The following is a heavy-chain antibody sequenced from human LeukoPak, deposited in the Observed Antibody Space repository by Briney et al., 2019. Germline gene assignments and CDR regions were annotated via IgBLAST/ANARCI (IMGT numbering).Heavy chain of an antibody. D-gene: IGHD2-21*02. CDR1: GYTFTSYD. CDR3: ARREYCGGDCYSDFDY. V-gene: IGHV1-8*01. CDR2: MNPNSGNT. Sequence: ASVKVSCKASGYTFTSYDINGVRQATGQGLECMGWMNPNSGNTGYAQKFQGRVTMTRNTSISTAYMELSSLRSEDTAVYYCARREYCGGDCYSDFDYWGQGTLVTVSS. J-gene: IGHJ4*02.